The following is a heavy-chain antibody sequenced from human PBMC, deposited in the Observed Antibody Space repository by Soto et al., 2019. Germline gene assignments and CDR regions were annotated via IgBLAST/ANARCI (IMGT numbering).Heavy chain of an antibody. D-gene: IGHD4-17*01. Sequence: EVQLLESGGGLVQPGGSLRLSCAASGFTFSIYAMNWVRQAPGEGLEWVSVISGSGGSTYYADSVKGRFTISRDNSKNTLYFQMNSLRAEDTAVYYCARNTAGCYFELWGRGTMVTVSS. CDR2: ISGSGGST. V-gene: IGHV3-23*01. CDR3: ARNTAGCYFEL. CDR1: GFTFSIYA. J-gene: IGHJ2*01.